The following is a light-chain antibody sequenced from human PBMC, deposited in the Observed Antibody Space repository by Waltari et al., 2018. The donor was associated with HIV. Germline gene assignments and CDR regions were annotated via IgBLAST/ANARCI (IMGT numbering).Light chain of an antibody. CDR2: EDT. CDR3: QTWDSTTVV. J-gene: IGLJ2*01. CDR1: KLGDKY. Sequence: SFELTQPPSVSVSPGQTASITCSGDKLGDKYSCWYQQKPGQSPVLVIYEDTKRPSGIPELFSASNSGQTATLTISGTQAMDEADYYCQTWDSTTVVFGGGTKLTVL. V-gene: IGLV3-1*01.